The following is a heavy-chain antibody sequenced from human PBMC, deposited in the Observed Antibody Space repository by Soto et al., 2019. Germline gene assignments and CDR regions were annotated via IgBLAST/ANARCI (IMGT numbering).Heavy chain of an antibody. CDR2: ISGSGGST. V-gene: IGHV3-23*01. D-gene: IGHD6-19*01. Sequence: GGSLRLSCAASGFTFSSYAMSWVRQAPGKGLEWVSAISGSGGSTYYADSVKGRFTISRDNSKNTLYLQMNSLRAEDTAVYCCAKDYHSGWTSGGNNWFDPWGQGTLVTVSS. J-gene: IGHJ5*02. CDR3: AKDYHSGWTSGGNNWFDP. CDR1: GFTFSSYA.